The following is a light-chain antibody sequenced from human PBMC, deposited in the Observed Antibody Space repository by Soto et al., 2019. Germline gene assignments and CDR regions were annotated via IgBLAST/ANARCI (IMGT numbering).Light chain of an antibody. CDR2: SNN. Sequence: QSVLTQPPSASGTPGQRVTISCSGSSSNIGSNTVNWYQQLPGTAPKLLIYSNNQRPSGVPDRFSGSKSGTSASLAISRLQSEDEGDYYCAAWDDSLRVFGGGTKVTVL. J-gene: IGLJ2*01. CDR1: SSNIGSNT. V-gene: IGLV1-44*01. CDR3: AAWDDSLRV.